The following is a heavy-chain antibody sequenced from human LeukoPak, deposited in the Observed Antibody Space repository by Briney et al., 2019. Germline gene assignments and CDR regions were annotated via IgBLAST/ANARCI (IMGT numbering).Heavy chain of an antibody. Sequence: GGSLRLSCAASGFTFSSYWMHWVRQAPGKGLVWVSRINSDGSSTSYADSVKGRFTISRDNAKNTLYLQMNSLRAEDTAVYYCAEGIAAAGIDYWGQGTLVAVSS. CDR3: AEGIAAAGIDY. CDR2: INSDGSST. D-gene: IGHD6-13*01. J-gene: IGHJ4*02. V-gene: IGHV3-74*01. CDR1: GFTFSSYW.